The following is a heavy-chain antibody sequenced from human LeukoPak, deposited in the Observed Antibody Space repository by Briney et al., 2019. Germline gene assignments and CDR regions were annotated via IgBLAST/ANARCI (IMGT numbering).Heavy chain of an antibody. D-gene: IGHD3-22*01. CDR1: GYTFTSYG. CDR2: ISAYNGNT. J-gene: IGHJ5*02. Sequence: ASVKVSCKASGYTFTSYGISWVRQAPGQGLEWMGWISAYNGNTNYAQKLQGRVTMTTDTSTSTAYMELRSLRSDDTAVYYCAREPPYYYDSKGFDPWAREPWSPSPQ. V-gene: IGHV1-18*01. CDR3: AREPPYYYDSKGFDP.